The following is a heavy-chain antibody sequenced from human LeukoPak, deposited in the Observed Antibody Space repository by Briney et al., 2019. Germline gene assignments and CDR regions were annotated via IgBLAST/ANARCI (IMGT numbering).Heavy chain of an antibody. CDR1: GYTFTSYY. CDR2: INPSGGST. J-gene: IGHJ6*02. Sequence: ASVKVSCKASGYTFTSYYMHWVRQAPGQGLEWMGIINPSGGSTSYAQKFQGRVTMTRDTSTSTVYMDLSSLRSEDTAVYYCARMAKPAAIYYYYCMDVWGQGTTVTVSS. CDR3: ARMAKPAAIYYYYCMDV. V-gene: IGHV1-46*01. D-gene: IGHD2-2*01.